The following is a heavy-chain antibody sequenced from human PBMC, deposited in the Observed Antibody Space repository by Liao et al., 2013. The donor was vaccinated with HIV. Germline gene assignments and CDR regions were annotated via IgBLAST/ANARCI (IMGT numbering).Heavy chain of an antibody. J-gene: IGHJ4*02. V-gene: IGHV4-30-4*08. CDR3: ARGPPVPYYDFGSASPWYFDF. D-gene: IGHD3-3*01. Sequence: QLQLQESGPGLVKPSQTLSLTCTVSGGSISGGDYYWNWIRQPPGKGLEWIGYMYNSGSTYNNPSLKSRVTISVDTSKNQFSLKLSSVTAADTAVYYCARGPPVPYYDFGSASPWYFDFWGQERLVTVSS. CDR2: MYNSGST. CDR1: GGSISGGDYY.